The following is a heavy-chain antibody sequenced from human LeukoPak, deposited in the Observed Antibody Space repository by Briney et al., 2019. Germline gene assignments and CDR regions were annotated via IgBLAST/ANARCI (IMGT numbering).Heavy chain of an antibody. CDR2: INSDGRTI. J-gene: IGHJ4*01. CDR3: VRSAFLTTEFYFDY. D-gene: IGHD4-11*01. CDR1: GFTVSRNH. Sequence: PGGSLRLSCVVSGFTVSRNHMSWVRQAPGKGLEWVSRINSDGRTITYADSVKGRFTISRDNAKNTLYLQMNSLRAEDTAVYYCVRSAFLTTEFYFDYWGHGTLVTVSS. V-gene: IGHV3-74*01.